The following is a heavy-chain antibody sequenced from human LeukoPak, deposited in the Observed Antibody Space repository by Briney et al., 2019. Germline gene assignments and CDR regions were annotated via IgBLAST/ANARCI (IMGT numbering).Heavy chain of an antibody. D-gene: IGHD3-16*02. CDR1: GFTFSSYA. CDR3: AKGIVNLAYYYYYMDV. V-gene: IGHV3-23*01. CDR2: ISGSGGST. Sequence: GGSLRLSCAASGFTFSSYAMSWVRQAPGKGLEWVSAISGSGGSTYYADSVKGRFTVSRDNSKNTLYLQMNSLGAEDTAIYYCAKGIVNLAYYYYYMDVWGKGTTVTVSS. J-gene: IGHJ6*03.